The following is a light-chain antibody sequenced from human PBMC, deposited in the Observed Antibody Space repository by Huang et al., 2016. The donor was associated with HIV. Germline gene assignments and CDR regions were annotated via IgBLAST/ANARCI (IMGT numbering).Light chain of an antibody. Sequence: DIVMTQSPDSLAVSPGERATINCKSSQTVLYSLNKKNYLAWFQQKPGRPPKLLIYWATTREAGVPDLFSGSGSGTDFTLTINNLQAEDVAVYFCLQYYSVPQTFGHGTKVEIK. CDR2: WAT. J-gene: IGKJ1*01. CDR3: LQYYSVPQT. V-gene: IGKV4-1*01. CDR1: QTVLYSLNKKNY.